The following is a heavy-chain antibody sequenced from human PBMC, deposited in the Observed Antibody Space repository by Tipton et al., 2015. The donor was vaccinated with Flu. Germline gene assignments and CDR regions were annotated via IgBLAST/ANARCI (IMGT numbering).Heavy chain of an antibody. CDR3: ARSASWYDPLDY. Sequence: LRLSCTVSGGSISGYYWSWVRQPAGKGLEWIGRIYSSGTANYSPSPKTRVTMSVDTSSNQFFLSLKSVTATDTAIYYCARSASWYDPLDYWGQGNLVTVSS. D-gene: IGHD6-13*01. CDR2: IYSSGTA. J-gene: IGHJ4*02. V-gene: IGHV4-4*07. CDR1: GGSISGYY.